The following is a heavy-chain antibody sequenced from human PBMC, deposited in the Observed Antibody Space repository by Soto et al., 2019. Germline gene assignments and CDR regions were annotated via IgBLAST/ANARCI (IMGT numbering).Heavy chain of an antibody. V-gene: IGHV1-8*01. CDR3: ARPKYGETYFDS. CDR1: GYNISSYD. CDR2: MDPNRGHS. Sequence: ASVKVSCKASGYNISSYDIIWVRQAAGQGLEWMGWMDPNRGHSDSVQNFRGRVTMTTNISVSTAYMELSSLKSDDTAVYYCARPKYGETYFDSWGQGTVVTVSS. J-gene: IGHJ4*02. D-gene: IGHD2-21*01.